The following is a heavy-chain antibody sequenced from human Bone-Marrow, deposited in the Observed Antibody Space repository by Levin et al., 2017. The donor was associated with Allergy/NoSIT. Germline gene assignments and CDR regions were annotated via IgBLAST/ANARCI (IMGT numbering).Heavy chain of an antibody. CDR1: GLTFRSYA. J-gene: IGHJ4*02. CDR2: ISYDGSIK. Sequence: PGGSLRLSCIVSGLTFRSYAMHWVRQTPGKGLEWVSFISYDGSIKEYADSVKGRFTFSRDNSKNTLDLQMNSVRAEDTGVYFCASGGGCNNHGYALDYWGQGTLVTVSS. CDR3: ASGGGCNNHGYALDY. D-gene: IGHD3-16*01. V-gene: IGHV3-30*04.